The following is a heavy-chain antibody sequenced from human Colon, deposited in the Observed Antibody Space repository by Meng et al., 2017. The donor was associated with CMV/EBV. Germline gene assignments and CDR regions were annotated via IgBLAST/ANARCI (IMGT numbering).Heavy chain of an antibody. D-gene: IGHD2-2*01. CDR3: ARRSSYCSSAGCYLNL. CDR2: INKDGGNT. J-gene: IGHJ5*02. V-gene: IGHV3-74*01. Sequence: GESLKISCAASGFAFGTYGMHWVRQAPGKGLEWVSRINKDGGNTTYADSVKGRFTISRDNAKNMVYLQMNSLRAEDTAVYYCARRSSYCSSAGCYLNLWGQGTPVTVSS. CDR1: GFAFGTYG.